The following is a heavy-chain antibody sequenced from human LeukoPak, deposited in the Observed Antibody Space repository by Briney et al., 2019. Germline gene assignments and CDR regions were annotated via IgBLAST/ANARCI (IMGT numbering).Heavy chain of an antibody. V-gene: IGHV3-30*18. D-gene: IGHD2-15*01. J-gene: IGHJ4*02. CDR3: AKVRVGTAHFDY. CDR1: GYTFTGYY. CDR2: ISHDGSNN. Sequence: SCKASGYTFTGYYMHWVRQAPGKGLEWAVVISHDGSNNNYADSVKGRFTISRDNSKNTLYLQMNSLRPEDTAVYYCAKVRVGTAHFDYWGQGTLVTVSS.